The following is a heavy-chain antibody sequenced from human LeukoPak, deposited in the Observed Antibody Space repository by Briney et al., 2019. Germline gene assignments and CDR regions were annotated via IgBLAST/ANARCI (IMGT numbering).Heavy chain of an antibody. Sequence: TGGSLRLSCAASGFTFSSYSMNWVRQAPGKGLEWVAVISYDGSNKYYADSVKGRFTISRDNSKNTLYLQMNSLRAEDTAVYYCAKEGGRSYDTDFDYWGQGTLVTVSS. V-gene: IGHV3-30*18. CDR2: ISYDGSNK. D-gene: IGHD2-15*01. CDR1: GFTFSSYS. CDR3: AKEGGRSYDTDFDY. J-gene: IGHJ4*02.